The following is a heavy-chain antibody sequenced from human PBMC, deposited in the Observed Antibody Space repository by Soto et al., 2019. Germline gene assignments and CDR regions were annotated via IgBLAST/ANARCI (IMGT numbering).Heavy chain of an antibody. CDR1: GFTFDDYG. Sequence: GGSLRLSCAASGFTFDDYGMIWARQAPGKGLEWVSGVNWNGGSTGYADSVKGRFTISRDNAKNSLYLQMNSLRAEDTAFYYCVRGASLNFDYWGQGTLVTVSS. J-gene: IGHJ4*02. V-gene: IGHV3-20*04. CDR2: VNWNGGST. D-gene: IGHD1-26*01. CDR3: VRGASLNFDY.